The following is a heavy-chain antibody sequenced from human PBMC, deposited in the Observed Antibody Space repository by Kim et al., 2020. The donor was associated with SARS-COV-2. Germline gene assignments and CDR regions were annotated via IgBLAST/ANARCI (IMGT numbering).Heavy chain of an antibody. CDR3: ARGGLERFDY. CDR2: IKPDGSEK. D-gene: IGHD1-1*01. J-gene: IGHJ4*02. CDR1: GFTFSNYW. Sequence: GGSLRLSCAASGFTFSNYWMSWVRQAPGKGLEWVANIKPDGSEKYYVDSVKGRFTISRDNAKNSLYLQMNSLTAEDTAVYYCARGGLERFDYWGQGTLVTVSS. V-gene: IGHV3-7*01.